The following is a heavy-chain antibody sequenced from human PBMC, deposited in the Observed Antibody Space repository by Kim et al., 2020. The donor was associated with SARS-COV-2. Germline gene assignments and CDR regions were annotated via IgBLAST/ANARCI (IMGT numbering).Heavy chain of an antibody. J-gene: IGHJ3*01. CDR3: AREIPSTGGDACDA. Sequence: GGSLRLSCVVSGFTFSNYDMNWFRQAPGKGLEWLSYTTTTGGVIFYADSVKGRFTTTRDNARNSLYLHMNSLRAEDTAVYYCAREIPSTGGDACDAWGLGTLVTVSS. V-gene: IGHV3-48*03. CDR1: GFTFSNYD. CDR2: TTTTGGVI. D-gene: IGHD4-17*01.